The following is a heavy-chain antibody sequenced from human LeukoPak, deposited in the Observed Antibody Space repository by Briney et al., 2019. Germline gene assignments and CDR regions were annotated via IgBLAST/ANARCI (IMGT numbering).Heavy chain of an antibody. D-gene: IGHD2-2*01. CDR2: INPNSGDT. CDR1: GYTFTGYY. V-gene: IGHV1-2*06. J-gene: IGHJ4*02. CDR3: ARDYCSSTSCLFDY. Sequence: ASVKVSCKASGYTFTGYYMHWVRQAPGQGLEWMGRINPNSGDTNYAQKFQGRVTMTRDTSISTAYMELSRLRSDDTAVYYCARDYCSSTSCLFDYWGQGTLVTVSS.